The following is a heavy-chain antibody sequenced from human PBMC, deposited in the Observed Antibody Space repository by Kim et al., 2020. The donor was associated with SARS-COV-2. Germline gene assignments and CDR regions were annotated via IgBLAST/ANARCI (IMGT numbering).Heavy chain of an antibody. Sequence: GGSLRLSCAASGFTFRDYWMYWVRLAPGQGLMWVAGISDNEITTRYADSVRGRFAISRDNAKNMVYLQMSSLRAEDTALYYCARSLGSHSDDTAVGGQGTTVTVSS. CDR2: ISDNEITT. CDR1: GFTFRDYW. V-gene: IGHV3-74*01. D-gene: IGHD1-26*01. J-gene: IGHJ6*02. CDR3: ARSLGSHSDDTAV.